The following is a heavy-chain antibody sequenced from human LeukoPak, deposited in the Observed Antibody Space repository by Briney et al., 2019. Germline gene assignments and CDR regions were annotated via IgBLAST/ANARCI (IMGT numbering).Heavy chain of an antibody. Sequence: GGSLRLSCAASGFTFSSYGMSWVRQAPGKGLEWVSAISGGGGSTYYADSVKGRFTISRDNSKNTLYLQMNSLRAEDTAVYYCAKSYYYDSSGSPRRGYFDYWGQGTLVTVSS. D-gene: IGHD3-22*01. CDR2: ISGGGGST. CDR1: GFTFSSYG. V-gene: IGHV3-23*01. J-gene: IGHJ4*02. CDR3: AKSYYYDSSGSPRRGYFDY.